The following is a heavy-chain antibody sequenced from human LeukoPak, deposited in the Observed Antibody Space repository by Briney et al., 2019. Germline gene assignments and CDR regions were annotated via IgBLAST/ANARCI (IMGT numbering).Heavy chain of an antibody. CDR3: AKGGSLVQSLFDP. Sequence: GGSLRLSCAASGFTFSTYIMSWIRQAPGKGLEWVSAISGSGGSTYYADSVKGRFTISRDNSKNTLYLQMNSLRAEDTAVYYCAKGGSLVQSLFDPWGQGTLVTVSS. D-gene: IGHD3-16*01. CDR2: ISGSGGST. V-gene: IGHV3-23*01. CDR1: GFTFSTYI. J-gene: IGHJ5*02.